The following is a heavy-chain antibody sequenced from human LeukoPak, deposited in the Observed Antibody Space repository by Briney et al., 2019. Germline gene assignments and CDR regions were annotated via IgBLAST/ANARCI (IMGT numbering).Heavy chain of an antibody. CDR3: AKALLPRKVTIGHNWFDP. Sequence: GGSLRLSCAGSGFNFDDYDMHWVRHPPGKGLEWVSSISSNSGNIAYADSVKGRFTISRDNARNSLYLQMNSLRPEDTALYYCAKALLPRKVTIGHNWFDPSGQGTLVTVSS. CDR1: GFNFDDYD. D-gene: IGHD3/OR15-3a*01. J-gene: IGHJ5*02. V-gene: IGHV3-9*01. CDR2: ISSNSGNI.